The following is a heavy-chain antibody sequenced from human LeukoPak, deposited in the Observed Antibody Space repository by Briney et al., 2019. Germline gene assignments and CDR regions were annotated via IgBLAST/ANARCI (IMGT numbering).Heavy chain of an antibody. CDR2: IYHSGST. Sequence: PSETLSLTCTVSGYSISSGYYWGWIRQPPGKGLEWIGSIYHSGSTYYNPSLKSRVTISVDTSKNQFSLKLSSVTAADTAVYYCARDGKAVAGNLDYWGQGTLVTVSS. D-gene: IGHD6-19*01. J-gene: IGHJ4*02. V-gene: IGHV4-38-2*02. CDR3: ARDGKAVAGNLDY. CDR1: GYSISSGYY.